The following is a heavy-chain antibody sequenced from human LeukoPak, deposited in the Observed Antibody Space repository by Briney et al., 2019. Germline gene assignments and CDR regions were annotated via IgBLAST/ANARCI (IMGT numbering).Heavy chain of an antibody. CDR1: GDTLSGLS. V-gene: IGHV1-24*01. D-gene: IGHD2-15*01. Sequence: ASVKVSCKVFGDTLSGLSMHWVRQAPGNGLEWMGTFDPEYGESIFAQKFQGRLTMTEDTSTDTAYMELSSLKSEDTAIYYCAIERRGYCSGGKCYPLHYWGQGTLVTVSS. CDR2: FDPEYGES. J-gene: IGHJ4*02. CDR3: AIERRGYCSGGKCYPLHY.